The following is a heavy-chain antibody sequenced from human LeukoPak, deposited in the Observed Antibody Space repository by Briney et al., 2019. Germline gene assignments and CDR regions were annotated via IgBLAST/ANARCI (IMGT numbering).Heavy chain of an antibody. D-gene: IGHD2-21*02. CDR1: GFTFDDYA. CDR2: ISWNSGSI. V-gene: IGHV3-9*01. CDR3: AKGSTAIGYMDV. Sequence: GRSLRLSCAASGFTFDDYAMHWVRQAPGKGLEWVSGISWNSGSIGYADSVKGRFTISRDNAKNSLYLQMNSLRAEDTAVYYCAKGSTAIGYMDVWGKGTTVTISS. J-gene: IGHJ6*03.